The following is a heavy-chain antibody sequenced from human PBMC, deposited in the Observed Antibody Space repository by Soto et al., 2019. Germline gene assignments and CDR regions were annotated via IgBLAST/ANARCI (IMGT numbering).Heavy chain of an antibody. CDR2: IRTKSNSYAT. D-gene: IGHD2-2*01. J-gene: IGHJ4*02. V-gene: IGHV3-73*01. CDR1: GFSFSDSG. CDR3: TRLHFIVQPGINY. Sequence: GGSLRLSCAASGFSFSDSGIHWVRQASGKGLECVCRIRTKSNSYATAYAASVKGRFTISREDSKNTAYLQMNSVKTEDTAVYYCTRLHFIVQPGINYWGQGTLVTVSS.